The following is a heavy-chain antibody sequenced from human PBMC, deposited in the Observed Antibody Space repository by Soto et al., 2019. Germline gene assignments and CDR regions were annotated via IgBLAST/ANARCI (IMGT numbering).Heavy chain of an antibody. Sequence: WIWIRQPAGKGLEWIGRIYSSGSTNYNSSLKSRVTMSVDTSKNQFSLKLTSVTAADTAVYYCARQTTFSSSWYDYWGQGTLVTVSS. CDR3: ARQTTFSSSWYDY. J-gene: IGHJ4*02. V-gene: IGHV4-4*07. D-gene: IGHD6-13*01. CDR2: IYSSGST.